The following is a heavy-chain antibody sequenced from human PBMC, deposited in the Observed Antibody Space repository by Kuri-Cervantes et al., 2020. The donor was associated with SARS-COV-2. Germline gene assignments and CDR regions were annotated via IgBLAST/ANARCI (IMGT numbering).Heavy chain of an antibody. D-gene: IGHD5-24*01. Sequence: GESLKISCAAAGFAFSGYAMHWVRQAPGKGLEWVSYISSSGSAIYYADSVKGRFTISRDNAKNSLYLQMNSLRDEDTAVYYCARESRDAYNLGSFDLWGRGTLVTVSS. CDR3: ARESRDAYNLGSFDL. J-gene: IGHJ2*01. CDR1: GFAFSGYA. CDR2: ISSSGSAI. V-gene: IGHV3-48*02.